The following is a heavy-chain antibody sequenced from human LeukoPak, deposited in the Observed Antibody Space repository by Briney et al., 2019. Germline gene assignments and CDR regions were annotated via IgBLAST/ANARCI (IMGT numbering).Heavy chain of an antibody. Sequence: GGSLRLSCAASGFTFSSYGMHWVRQAPGKGLEWVAVISYDGSNKYYADSVKGRFTISRDNSKNTLYLQMNSLRAEDTAVYYCAKAEDYDILTGYAFDYWGQGTLVTVSS. J-gene: IGHJ4*02. CDR3: AKAEDYDILTGYAFDY. V-gene: IGHV3-30*18. D-gene: IGHD3-9*01. CDR1: GFTFSSYG. CDR2: ISYDGSNK.